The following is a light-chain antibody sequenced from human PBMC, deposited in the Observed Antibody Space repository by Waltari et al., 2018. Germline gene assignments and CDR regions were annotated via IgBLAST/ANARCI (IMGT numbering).Light chain of an antibody. Sequence: SYELTQPPSVSVSPGHTARITCSVEALPNKYAYWYRQKSGQAPVLVIYEDTKRPSGIPERFSASNSGAVATLTITGAQVEDEADYYCYSTDYTGNYWVFGGGTKLTVL. V-gene: IGLV3-10*01. CDR3: YSTDYTGNYWV. J-gene: IGLJ3*02. CDR2: EDT. CDR1: ALPNKY.